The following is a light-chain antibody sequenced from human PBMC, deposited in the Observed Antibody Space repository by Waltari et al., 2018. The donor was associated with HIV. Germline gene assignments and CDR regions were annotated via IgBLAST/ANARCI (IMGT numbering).Light chain of an antibody. CDR1: NAAIGSYIS. V-gene: IGLV2-14*03. CDR3: TSYTSLTTVV. J-gene: IGLJ2*01. Sequence: QSVLTQPASVSGSPGQAITISCPGTNAAIGSYISFPWYHTPPGKAPKLLMYDVSSRPSGVSDRFSGSKSGHTASLTISGIQTEDEAHYYCTSYTSLTTVVFGGGTKLTVL. CDR2: DVS.